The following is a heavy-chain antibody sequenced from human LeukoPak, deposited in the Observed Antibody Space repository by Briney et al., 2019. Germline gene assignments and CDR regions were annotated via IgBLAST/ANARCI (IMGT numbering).Heavy chain of an antibody. D-gene: IGHD3-3*01. CDR1: GFTFSSYA. V-gene: IGHV3-23*01. CDR3: AKAVRFGVFDS. Sequence: GGSLRLSCAASGFTFSSYAMSWVRQTPEKGLEWVSAISTSGGSTSYVDSVKGRFTISRVNSKNTLYLQISSLRVDDTAVYYCAKAVRFGVFDSWGQGTLVSVSS. J-gene: IGHJ4*02. CDR2: ISTSGGST.